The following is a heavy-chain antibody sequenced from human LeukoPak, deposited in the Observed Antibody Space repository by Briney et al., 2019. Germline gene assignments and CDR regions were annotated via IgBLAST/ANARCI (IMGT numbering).Heavy chain of an antibody. J-gene: IGHJ6*02. CDR1: GGSFSGYY. D-gene: IGHD3-10*01. Sequence: SETLSLTCAVYGGSFSGYYWSWIRQPPGKGLEWIGEINHSGSTNYNPSLKSRVTISVDTSKNQFSLKLSSVTAADTAVYYCARVRLLWFGELSVPYYYYGTDVWGQGTTVTVSS. CDR2: INHSGST. CDR3: ARVRLLWFGELSVPYYYYGTDV. V-gene: IGHV4-34*01.